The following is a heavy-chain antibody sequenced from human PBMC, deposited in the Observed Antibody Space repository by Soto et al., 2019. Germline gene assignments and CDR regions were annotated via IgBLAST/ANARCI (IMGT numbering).Heavy chain of an antibody. CDR3: ARGSISYGTTYYYYGMDV. CDR1: GFTFSSYA. V-gene: IGHV3-30-3*01. D-gene: IGHD5-18*01. CDR2: ISYDGSNK. J-gene: IGHJ6*02. Sequence: PGGSLRLSCAASGFTFSSYAMHWVRQAPGKGLEWVAVISYDGSNKYYADSVKGRFTISRDNSKNTLYLQMNSLRAEDTAVYYCARGSISYGTTYYYYGMDVWGQGTTVTVSS.